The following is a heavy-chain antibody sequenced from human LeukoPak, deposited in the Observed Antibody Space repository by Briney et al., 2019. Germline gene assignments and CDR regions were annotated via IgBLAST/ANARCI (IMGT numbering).Heavy chain of an antibody. CDR1: GFTFSSYA. CDR3: AKANYVWGSYPDAFDI. Sequence: GGSLRLSCAASGFTFSSYAMSWVRQAPGKGLEWVSAISGSGGSTYYADSVKDRFTISRDNSKNTLYLQMNSLRAEDTAVYYCAKANYVWGSYPDAFDIWGQGTMVTVSS. J-gene: IGHJ3*02. V-gene: IGHV3-23*01. D-gene: IGHD3-16*02. CDR2: ISGSGGST.